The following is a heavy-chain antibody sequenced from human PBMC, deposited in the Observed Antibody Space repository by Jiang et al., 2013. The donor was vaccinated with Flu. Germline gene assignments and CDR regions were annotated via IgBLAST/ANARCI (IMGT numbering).Heavy chain of an antibody. CDR3: ARHSGPEGPVTVDY. J-gene: IGHJ4*02. Sequence: GLVKPSETLSLTCTVSGGSSPSNSYYWGWIRQPPGKGLEWIGSIYYSGSTYYNPSLKSRVTISGDRSKNQFSLKLSSVTASDTAVYYCARHSGPEGPVTVDYWGQGTLVTVSS. D-gene: IGHD4-17*01. CDR1: GGSSPSNSYY. V-gene: IGHV4-39*01. CDR2: IYYSGST.